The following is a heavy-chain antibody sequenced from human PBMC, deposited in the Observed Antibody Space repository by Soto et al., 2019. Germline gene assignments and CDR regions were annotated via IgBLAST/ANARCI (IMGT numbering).Heavy chain of an antibody. V-gene: IGHV5-10-1*01. CDR2: IDPSDSYT. D-gene: IGHD5-12*01. CDR3: ARLVVPKNSGYDFPFDY. Sequence: GESLQISCKDCGYSFTSYWISCVRQMPGKGLEWMGRIDPSDSYTNYSPSFQGHVTISADKSISTAYLQWSSLKASDTAMYYCARLVVPKNSGYDFPFDYWGQGTLVTVSS. CDR1: GYSFTSYW. J-gene: IGHJ4*02.